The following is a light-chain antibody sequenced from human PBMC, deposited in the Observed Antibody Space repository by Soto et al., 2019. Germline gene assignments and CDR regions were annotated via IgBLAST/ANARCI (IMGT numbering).Light chain of an antibody. CDR2: SAS. CDR3: QQYNNLTRT. V-gene: IGKV3-15*01. Sequence: EIVMTQSPATLSVSPGERATLSCRASQSVSSNLAGYQQTPGQAPRLLIYSASTRATGIPARFSGSGSGTEFTLTISSLQSEDFAVYYCQQYNNLTRTFGQGTKVEI. J-gene: IGKJ1*01. CDR1: QSVSSN.